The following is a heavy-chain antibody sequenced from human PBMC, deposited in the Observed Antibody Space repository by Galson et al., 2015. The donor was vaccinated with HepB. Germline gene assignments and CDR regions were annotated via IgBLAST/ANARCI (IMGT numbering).Heavy chain of an antibody. CDR1: GFTFSTYG. CDR3: ARARGDYRAEFDY. V-gene: IGHV3-30*03. D-gene: IGHD4-11*01. Sequence: SLRLSCAASGFTFSTYGMHWVRQAPGKGLEWVAVISYDGSKTYYADSVKGRFTISRDNSKNTLYLQMNSLRAEDTAVYYCARARGDYRAEFDYWGQGTLVTVSS. J-gene: IGHJ4*02. CDR2: ISYDGSKT.